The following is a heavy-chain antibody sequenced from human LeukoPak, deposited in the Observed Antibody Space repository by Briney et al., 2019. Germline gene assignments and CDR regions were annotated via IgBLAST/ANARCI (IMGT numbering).Heavy chain of an antibody. CDR1: GGSFSGYY. V-gene: IGHV4-34*01. CDR3: AKHVDIVATIPSYYYGMDV. D-gene: IGHD5-12*01. CDR2: INHSGST. Sequence: SETLSLTCAVYGGSFSGYYWSWIRQPPGKGLEWIGEINHSGSTNYNPSLKSRVTISVDTSKNQFSLKLSYVTAADTAVYYCAKHVDIVATIPSYYYGMDVWGQGTTVTVSS. J-gene: IGHJ6*02.